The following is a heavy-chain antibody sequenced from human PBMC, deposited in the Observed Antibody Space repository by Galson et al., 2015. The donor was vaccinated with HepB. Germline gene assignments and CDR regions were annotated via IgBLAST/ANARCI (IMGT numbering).Heavy chain of an antibody. D-gene: IGHD3-3*01. CDR3: ARGCCGGDFWSAYSPGSLDY. V-gene: IGHV1-18*01. CDR1: GYTLTTYG. J-gene: IGHJ4*02. CDR2: ISAYNDNT. Sequence: SVKVSCKASGYTLTTYGINWVRQAPGQGLEWMGWISAYNDNTNYAEKFQGRFTMTTDTSTNTAYMELRSLRSDDTAVYYCARGCCGGDFWSAYSPGSLDYWGQGTLVTVSS.